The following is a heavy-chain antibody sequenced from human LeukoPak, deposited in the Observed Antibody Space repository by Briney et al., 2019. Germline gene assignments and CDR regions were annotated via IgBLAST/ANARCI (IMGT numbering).Heavy chain of an antibody. CDR2: ISSSSSYL. V-gene: IGHV3-21*01. J-gene: IGHJ3*02. D-gene: IGHD5-24*01. CDR3: ARDQRNGYNYGAFDI. CDR1: GFTFSSYS. Sequence: GGSLRLSCAASGFTFSSYSMNWVRQAPGKGLEWVSSISSSSSYLYYADSVKGRFTISRDNAKNSLYLQMNSLRAEDTAVYYCARDQRNGYNYGAFDIWGQGTMVTVSS.